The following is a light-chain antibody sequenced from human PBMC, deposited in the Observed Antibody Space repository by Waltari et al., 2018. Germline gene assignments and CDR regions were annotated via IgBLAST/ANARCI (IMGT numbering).Light chain of an antibody. CDR3: ATWDDSLNGQL. Sequence: QSVLTRPPSASGTPGQRVTISCSGSSSNLGTNPVNWYQQLPGAAPKLLLYSNDPRPSGFPDRFSGSKSGPSASLAISGLQSEDEADCYCATWDDSLNGQLFGGGTKLAVL. V-gene: IGLV1-44*01. CDR1: SSNLGTNP. CDR2: SND. J-gene: IGLJ2*01.